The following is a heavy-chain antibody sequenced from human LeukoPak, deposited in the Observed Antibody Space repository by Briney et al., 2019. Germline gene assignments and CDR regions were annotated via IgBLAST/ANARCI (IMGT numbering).Heavy chain of an antibody. V-gene: IGHV1-2*02. D-gene: IGHD2/OR15-2a*01. CDR3: ARVPCTYLAMGV. Sequence: ASVTVSFIATGYTCTVSSVSWERAVPGQGLEWMGWVDPNSEVTNYAQKFQGRVTMTRDTSISTAYMELSRLRDDDTAVYCCARVPCTYLAMGVGGHGTTVTVSS. J-gene: IGHJ6*02. CDR1: GYTCTVSS. CDR2: VDPNSEVT.